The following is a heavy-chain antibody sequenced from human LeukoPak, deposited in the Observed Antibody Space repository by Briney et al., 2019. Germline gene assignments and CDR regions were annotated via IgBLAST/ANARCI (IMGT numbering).Heavy chain of an antibody. V-gene: IGHV4-34*01. D-gene: IGHD3-10*01. CDR2: INHSGST. Sequence: PSETLSLTCAVYGGSFSGYYWSWIRQPPGKGLEWIGEINHSGSTNYNPSLKSRVTISVDKSKSQFSLRLTSVTAADTAVYYCARSDGYGLVDIWGQGTMVTVSS. CDR1: GGSFSGYY. CDR3: ARSDGYGLVDI. J-gene: IGHJ3*02.